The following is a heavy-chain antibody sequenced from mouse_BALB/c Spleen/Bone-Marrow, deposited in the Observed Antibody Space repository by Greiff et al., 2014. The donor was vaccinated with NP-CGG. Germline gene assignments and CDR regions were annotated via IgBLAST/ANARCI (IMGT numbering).Heavy chain of an antibody. CDR3: ARSRGYDVGPFAF. Sequence: VNLVESGAELVRPGTSVKVSCKASGYAFTNYLIEWVKQRPGQGLEWIGVINPGSGSSNYNENFKGKATLTADRSSSTAYMLLNSLTSDDSAVYFCARSRGYDVGPFAFWGQGTLVTVSA. D-gene: IGHD2-2*01. CDR2: INPGSGSS. V-gene: IGHV1-54*01. J-gene: IGHJ3*01. CDR1: GYAFTNYL.